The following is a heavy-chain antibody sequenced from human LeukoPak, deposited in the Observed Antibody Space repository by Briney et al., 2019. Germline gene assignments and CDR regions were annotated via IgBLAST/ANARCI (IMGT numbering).Heavy chain of an antibody. D-gene: IGHD3-10*01. CDR2: IYSGGST. CDR3: ARPSYYGSESQLYYFGY. J-gene: IGHJ4*02. V-gene: IGHV3-66*04. CDR1: GFSVSNNY. Sequence: GGSLRLSCAASGFSVSNNYMSWVRQAPGKGLEWVSVIYSGGSTFYADSVKGRFTISRDNSKNTLYLQMDSLRVEDTAVYYCARPSYYGSESQLYYFGYWGQGTLVTVSS.